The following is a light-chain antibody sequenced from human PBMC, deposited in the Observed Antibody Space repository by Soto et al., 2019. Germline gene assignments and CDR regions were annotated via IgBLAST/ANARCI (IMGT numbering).Light chain of an antibody. Sequence: EVVMTQSPATLSVSPGERATLSCRASQSVRSHLAWYQQKPGQAPSLLIFGASTRATGVPARFSGSESGTEVTLTISGLQSEDVVVYVVQQYNDWPRTFGVGTKVDIK. V-gene: IGKV3-15*01. CDR2: GAS. CDR1: QSVRSH. CDR3: QQYNDWPRT. J-gene: IGKJ4*01.